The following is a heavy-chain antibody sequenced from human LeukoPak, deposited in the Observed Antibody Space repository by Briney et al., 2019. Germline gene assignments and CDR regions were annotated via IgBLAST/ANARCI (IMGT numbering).Heavy chain of an antibody. D-gene: IGHD3-10*01. V-gene: IGHV4-4*09. Sequence: SETLSLTCTVSGGSISSYYWSWIRQPPGKGLEWIGYIYATGSTNYNPSLKSRVTISVDTSKHQFSLNLRSVTAADTAVYYCARHGSVRSPLGPWGQGTLVTVSS. CDR3: ARHGSVRSPLGP. CDR1: GGSISSYY. J-gene: IGHJ5*02. CDR2: IYATGST.